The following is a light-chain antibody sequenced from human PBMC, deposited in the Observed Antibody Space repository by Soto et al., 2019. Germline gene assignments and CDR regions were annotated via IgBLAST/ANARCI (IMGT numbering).Light chain of an antibody. CDR3: EQYKTNSTWT. J-gene: IGKJ1*01. CDR1: QRINTW. V-gene: IGKV1-5*01. CDR2: DAS. Sequence: DIQLTQSPSTLSASVGERVTITCRASQRINTWFAWYQQEPGKAPKLLIHDASSLESGVPSRSRGSGSVTEFTLTTSSLQPDDLGTYYCEQYKTNSTWTFGQGAKVEIK.